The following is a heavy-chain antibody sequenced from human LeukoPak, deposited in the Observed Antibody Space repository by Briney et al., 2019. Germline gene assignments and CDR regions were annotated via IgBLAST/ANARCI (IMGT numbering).Heavy chain of an antibody. CDR1: GYSSTIYW. CDR3: ARGTVTRLDI. Sequence: GGSLKISCKGFGYSSTIYWIGWVRQMPGRGLEWMGILYPGDSETRYSPSFQGQVTMSADKSISTAYLQWSSLKASDSAMYYCARGTVTRLDIWGQGTMVTVSS. D-gene: IGHD4-17*01. V-gene: IGHV5-51*01. CDR2: LYPGDSET. J-gene: IGHJ3*02.